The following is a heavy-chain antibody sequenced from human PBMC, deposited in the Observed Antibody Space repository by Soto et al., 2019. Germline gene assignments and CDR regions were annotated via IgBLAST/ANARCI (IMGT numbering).Heavy chain of an antibody. Sequence: QVQLKESGPGLVKPSETLSLTCTVSGGSISSYYWSWIRQPPGKGLEWIGYIYYSGSTNYNPSLKSRVTIPVDTSKNQSSLKLSSVTAADTAVYYCARRYGASFDYWGQGTLVTVAS. CDR1: GGSISSYY. V-gene: IGHV4-59*01. CDR2: IYYSGST. CDR3: ARRYGASFDY. J-gene: IGHJ4*02. D-gene: IGHD4-17*01.